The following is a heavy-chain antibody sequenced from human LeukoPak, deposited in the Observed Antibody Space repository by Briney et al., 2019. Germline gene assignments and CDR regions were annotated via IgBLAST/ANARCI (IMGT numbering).Heavy chain of an antibody. CDR1: GGSFSGYY. CDR2: INHSGST. V-gene: IGHV4-34*01. Sequence: SETLSLTCAVYGGSFSGYYWSWIRQPPGKGLEWIEEINHSGSTNYNPSLKSRVTISADTSKNQFSLKLSSVTAADTAVYYCARRGIFGLYYWGQGTLVTVSS. CDR3: ARRGIFGLYY. J-gene: IGHJ4*02. D-gene: IGHD3-10*02.